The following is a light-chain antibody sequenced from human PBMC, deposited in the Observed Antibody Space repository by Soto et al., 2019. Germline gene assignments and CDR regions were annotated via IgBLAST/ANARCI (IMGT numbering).Light chain of an antibody. J-gene: IGKJ4*01. V-gene: IGKV3-20*01. CDR1: QSVSSSY. CDR3: QQYATSPLT. CDR2: GAL. Sequence: EIVLTQSSGTLSLSPAERSTLSCGASQSVSSSYLAWYQQKPGQAPRLLIYGALSRATGIPDRFSGSGSGTDFTLTISRLEPEDFALYYCQQYATSPLTFGGGTKVDIK.